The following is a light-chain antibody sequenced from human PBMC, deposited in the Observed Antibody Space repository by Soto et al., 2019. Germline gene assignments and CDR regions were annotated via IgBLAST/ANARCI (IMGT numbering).Light chain of an antibody. CDR3: QQYNNWPIT. J-gene: IGKJ5*01. V-gene: IGKV3-15*01. CDR1: QSVGGN. Sequence: EIVMTQSPATLSVSPGERATLSCRASQSVGGNLAWYQQKPGQVPRLLIYGASTRATGVPARFTGSGSGTEFTLTFNSLQSEDFAVYYCQQYNNWPITFGQGTRLEIK. CDR2: GAS.